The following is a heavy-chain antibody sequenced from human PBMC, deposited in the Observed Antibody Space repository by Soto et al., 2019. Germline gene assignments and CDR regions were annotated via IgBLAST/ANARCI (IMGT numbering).Heavy chain of an antibody. CDR1: GFTFSSSA. CDR3: AKVAGTHNVFDI. CDR2: IGTTGVDT. Sequence: EVQLSESGGGLIQPGGSLRISCAASGFTFSSSAMNWVRQTPEKGLEWVSDIGTTGVDTNYAHSVKGRFTVSRDNSRNTLYLQMNSLTVEDTAVYYCAKVAGTHNVFDIWGQGTMVIVSS. J-gene: IGHJ3*02. V-gene: IGHV3-23*01.